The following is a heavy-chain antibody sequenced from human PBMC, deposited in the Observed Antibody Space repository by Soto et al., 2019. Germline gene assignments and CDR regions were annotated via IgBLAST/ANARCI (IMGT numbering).Heavy chain of an antibody. CDR3: AREGGPYGGTYYFDY. Sequence: QVQLVQSGPEEKKPGASVKVSCKASGYTFTRYYMHWVRQAPGQGLEWMGIINPNGGSTSYAQKFQGRVTMTRDTSTSTVYMELSSLRSEDTAVYYCAREGGPYGGTYYFDYWGQGTLVTVSS. CDR1: GYTFTRYY. D-gene: IGHD1-1*01. CDR2: INPNGGST. V-gene: IGHV1-46*03. J-gene: IGHJ4*02.